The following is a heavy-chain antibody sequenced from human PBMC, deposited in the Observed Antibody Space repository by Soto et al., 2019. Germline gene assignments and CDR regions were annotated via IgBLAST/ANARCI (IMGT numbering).Heavy chain of an antibody. CDR2: IDASGNT. Sequence: PSETLSLTCTASGDSISTYYWSWIRQPAGKGLEWIGRIDASGNTNYNPSLKSRVTMSVDTSKKQFSLTLTSVTAADTAVYYCARYSSNWFQTEGMDVWGQGTTVTV. D-gene: IGHD6-13*01. J-gene: IGHJ6*02. V-gene: IGHV4-4*07. CDR3: ARYSSNWFQTEGMDV. CDR1: GDSISTYY.